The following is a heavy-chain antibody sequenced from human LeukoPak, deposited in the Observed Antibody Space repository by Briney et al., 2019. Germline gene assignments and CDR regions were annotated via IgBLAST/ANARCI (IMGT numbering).Heavy chain of an antibody. V-gene: IGHV5-51*01. CDR1: GYSITNYW. CDR3: ARSRGGSSWRNFDY. J-gene: IGHJ4*02. D-gene: IGHD6-13*01. CDR2: SYPGDSDI. Sequence: GESLESSCKGSGYSITNYWIGRVRQIPGKGLEWMGISYPGDSDIRYSPSFQGQVTISADKSVSTAYLQWSNLKASDTAMYYCARSRGGSSWRNFDYWGQGTLVTVSS.